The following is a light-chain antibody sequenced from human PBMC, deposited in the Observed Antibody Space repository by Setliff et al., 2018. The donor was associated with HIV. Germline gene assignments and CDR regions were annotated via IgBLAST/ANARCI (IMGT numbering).Light chain of an antibody. J-gene: IGLJ1*01. CDR1: SSDVGGYNY. Sequence: QSVLTQPASVSGSPGQSITISCTGTSSDVGGYNYVSWYQHHPGKAPKLIIYEVTYRPSGVSNRFSGSKSGNTASLAISGLQAEDEADYYCTSFRRRRTLVFGTGTKVTVL. CDR2: EVT. CDR3: TSFRRRRTLV. V-gene: IGLV2-14*01.